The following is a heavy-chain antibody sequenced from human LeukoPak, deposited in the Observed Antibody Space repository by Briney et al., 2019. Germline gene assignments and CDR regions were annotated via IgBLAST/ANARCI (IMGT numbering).Heavy chain of an antibody. V-gene: IGHV4-39*01. CDR1: GGSISSSSYY. J-gene: IGHJ6*02. D-gene: IGHD6-13*01. CDR3: ARQGIVAADDLPLDYYYGMDV. CDR2: IYYSEST. Sequence: PSETLSLTCTVSGGSISSSSYYWGWIRQPPGKGLDWFGSIYYSESTYYNPSLKSRVTISVDTSKNQFSLKLSSVIAADTAVYYCARQGIVAADDLPLDYYYGMDVWGQGTTVTVSS.